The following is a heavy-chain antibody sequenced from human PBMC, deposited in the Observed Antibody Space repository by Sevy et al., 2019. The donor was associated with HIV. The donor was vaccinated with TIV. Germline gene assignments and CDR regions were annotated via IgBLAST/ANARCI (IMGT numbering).Heavy chain of an antibody. V-gene: IGHV3-30*02. D-gene: IGHD3-9*01. CDR1: GFTFSSYG. J-gene: IGHJ4*02. Sequence: GGSLRLSCAASGFTFSSYGMHWVRQAPGKGLERVAFIRHDGSNKYYADSVKGRFTISRDNSKNTLYLQMNSLRAEDTAVYYCAKDPQKDWLGQLAPIFDYWGQGTLVTVSS. CDR2: IRHDGSNK. CDR3: AKDPQKDWLGQLAPIFDY.